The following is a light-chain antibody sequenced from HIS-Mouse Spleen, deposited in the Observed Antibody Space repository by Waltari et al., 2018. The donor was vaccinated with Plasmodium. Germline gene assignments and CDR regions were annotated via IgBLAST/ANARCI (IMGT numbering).Light chain of an antibody. CDR2: EDS. CDR1: ALPKKY. CDR3: YSTDSSGNHRV. Sequence: SYELTQPPSVSVSPGQTARITCSGDALPKKYAYWYQQKSGQAPWMVIYEDSKRPPGIPARFSGSSSGTMATLTIRGAQVEDEADYYCYSTDSSGNHRVFGGGTKLTVL. J-gene: IGLJ3*02. V-gene: IGLV3-10*01.